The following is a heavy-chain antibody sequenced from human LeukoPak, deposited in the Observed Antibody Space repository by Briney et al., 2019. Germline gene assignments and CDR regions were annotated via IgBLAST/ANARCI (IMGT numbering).Heavy chain of an antibody. CDR1: GFTFSSYA. CDR3: AKVGSYHDFDY. Sequence: GGSLRLSCAASGFTFSSYAMHWVRQAPGKGLEWVALISYDGSNKYNADSVKGRFTISRDNSKNTLYLQMNRLRAEDTAVYYCAKVGSYHDFDYWGQGTLVTVSS. D-gene: IGHD1-26*01. V-gene: IGHV3-30*18. CDR2: ISYDGSNK. J-gene: IGHJ4*02.